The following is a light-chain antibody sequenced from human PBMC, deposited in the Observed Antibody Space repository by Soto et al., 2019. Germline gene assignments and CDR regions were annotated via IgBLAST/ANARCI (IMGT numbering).Light chain of an antibody. Sequence: IVLTQSPATLSLSPWGRATLSCRASQSISDTLAWYQQKPGQAPRLLIHGASTRAPGFPARFSGSGSGTDFTLTISSLQSEDFAVYYCQQYNNWPWTFGQGTKVDIK. CDR2: GAS. CDR1: QSISDT. J-gene: IGKJ1*01. V-gene: IGKV3-15*01. CDR3: QQYNNWPWT.